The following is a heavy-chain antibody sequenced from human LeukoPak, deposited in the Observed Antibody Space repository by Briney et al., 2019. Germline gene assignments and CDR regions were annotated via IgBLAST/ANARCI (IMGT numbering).Heavy chain of an antibody. D-gene: IGHD2-21*01. CDR1: GGTFISYA. CDR3: ARVSDNWFDT. V-gene: IGHV1-69*04. Sequence: SVKVSCKASGGTFISYAISWVRQAPGQGLEWMGRIIPIFGIANYAQKFQGRVTITADKSTSTAYMELSSLRSEDTAVYYCARVSDNWFDTWGQGTLVTVPS. CDR2: IIPIFGIA. J-gene: IGHJ5*02.